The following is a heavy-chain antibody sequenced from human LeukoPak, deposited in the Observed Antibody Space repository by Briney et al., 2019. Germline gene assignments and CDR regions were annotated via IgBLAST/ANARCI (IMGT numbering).Heavy chain of an antibody. J-gene: IGHJ4*02. V-gene: IGHV3-23*01. CDR2: ISGSGGST. Sequence: GGSLRLSCAASGFTFSSYAMSWVRQAPGKGLEWVSAISGSGGSTYYADSVKGRFTISRDNSKNTLYLQMNSLRAEDTAVYYCARSGGYDSSGYYSYFDYWGQGTLVTVSS. CDR1: GFTFSSYA. CDR3: ARSGGYDSSGYYSYFDY. D-gene: IGHD3-22*01.